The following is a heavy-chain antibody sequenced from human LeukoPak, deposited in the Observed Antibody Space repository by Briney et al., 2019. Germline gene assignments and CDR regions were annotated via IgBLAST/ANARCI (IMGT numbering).Heavy chain of an antibody. J-gene: IGHJ4*02. CDR1: GGSISSSSYY. V-gene: IGHV4-39*07. D-gene: IGHD6-13*01. CDR2: IYYSGST. CDR3: AKESGYSSSWYAGYFDY. Sequence: PSETLSLTCTVSGGSISSSSYYWGWIRQPPGKGLEWIGSIYYSGSTYYNPSLKSRVTISVDTSKNQFSLKLSSVTAADTAVYYCAKESGYSSSWYAGYFDYWGQGTLVTVSS.